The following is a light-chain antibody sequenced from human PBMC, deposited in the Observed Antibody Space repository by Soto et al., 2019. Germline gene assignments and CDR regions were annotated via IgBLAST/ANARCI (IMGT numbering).Light chain of an antibody. CDR1: SSDVGSYNL. Sequence: QSVLTQPASVSGSPGQSITISCTGTSSDVGSYNLVSWYQQHPGKAPKLMIYEVSKRPSGVSNRFSGSKSGNTASLTISGLQAEDEAAYYCCSYAGSSTSVFGTGTQLTVL. CDR2: EVS. V-gene: IGLV2-23*02. J-gene: IGLJ7*01. CDR3: CSYAGSSTSV.